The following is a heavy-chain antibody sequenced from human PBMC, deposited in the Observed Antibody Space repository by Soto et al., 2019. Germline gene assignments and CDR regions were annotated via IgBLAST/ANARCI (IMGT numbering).Heavy chain of an antibody. D-gene: IGHD6-19*01. Sequence: EVQLVESGGGLVQPGGSLRLSCAASGFTFSSYWMRWVRQAPGKGLEWVANIKQDGSEKYYVDSVKGRFTISKDTAKNSLYLQMNSLRADDTAVYYCAREEADSSADLIDPWGQGTLVTVSS. CDR2: IKQDGSEK. CDR3: AREEADSSADLIDP. J-gene: IGHJ5*02. V-gene: IGHV3-7*01. CDR1: GFTFSSYW.